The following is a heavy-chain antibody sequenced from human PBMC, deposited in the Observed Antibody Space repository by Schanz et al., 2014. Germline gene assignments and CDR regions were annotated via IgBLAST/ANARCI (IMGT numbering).Heavy chain of an antibody. CDR1: GGSISSSF. V-gene: IGHV4-59*01. CDR3: ARVHSTSLERGSHYYMDV. CDR2: ITYSGGT. Sequence: QVQLQESGPGQVRPSETLSLTCNVSGGSISSSFWSWIRQSPGKGPEWIGYITYSGGTNHNASLKSRVTISVDPAKNQFSLKVTSVTAAGTAIYYCARVHSTSLERGSHYYMDVWGKGTTVTVSS. J-gene: IGHJ6*03. D-gene: IGHD2-2*01.